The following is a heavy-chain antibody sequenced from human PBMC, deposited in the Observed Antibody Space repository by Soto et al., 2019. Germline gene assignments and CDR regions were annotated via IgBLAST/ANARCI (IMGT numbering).Heavy chain of an antibody. CDR1: GFTFSSYW. D-gene: IGHD3-3*01. V-gene: IGHV3-7*01. Sequence: PGGSLRLSCAASGFTFSSYWMSWVRQAPGKGLEWVANIKQDGSEKYYVDSVKGRFTISRDNAKNSLYLQMNSLRAEDTAVYYCARDVVRFLEWPYYMDVWGKGTTVTVSS. J-gene: IGHJ6*03. CDR3: ARDVVRFLEWPYYMDV. CDR2: IKQDGSEK.